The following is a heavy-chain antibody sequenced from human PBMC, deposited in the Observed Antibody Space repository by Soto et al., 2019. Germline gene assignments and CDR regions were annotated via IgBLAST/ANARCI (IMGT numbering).Heavy chain of an antibody. Sequence: EVQLLESGGGLVQPGGSLRLSCAASGFTFSSYAMSWVRQAPGRGLEWVSSISGSGDSTYYADSVKGRFTISRDNSKNMLYLELNSLRAEDTALYYCARDRLASVVIEGTFYWGQGTVVTVSS. D-gene: IGHD2-15*01. V-gene: IGHV3-23*01. CDR2: ISGSGDST. CDR3: ARDRLASVVIEGTFY. J-gene: IGHJ4*02. CDR1: GFTFSSYA.